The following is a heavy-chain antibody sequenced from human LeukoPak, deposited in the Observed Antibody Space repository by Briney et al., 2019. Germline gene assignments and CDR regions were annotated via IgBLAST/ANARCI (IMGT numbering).Heavy chain of an antibody. V-gene: IGHV1-2*06. J-gene: IGHJ4*02. Sequence: GASVKVSCKASGYTFTGYYMHWVRQAPGQGLEWMGRINPNSGGTNYAQKFQGRVTMTRGTSISTAYMELSRLRSDDTAVYYCARESDGEWELLPYFDYWGQGTLVTVSS. D-gene: IGHD1-26*01. CDR3: ARESDGEWELLPYFDY. CDR1: GYTFTGYY. CDR2: INPNSGGT.